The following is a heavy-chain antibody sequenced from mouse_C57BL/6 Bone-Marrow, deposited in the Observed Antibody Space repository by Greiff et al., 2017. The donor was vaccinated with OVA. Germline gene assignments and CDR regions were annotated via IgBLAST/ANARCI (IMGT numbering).Heavy chain of an antibody. Sequence: VQLQQSGPELVQPGPSVTISCTASGYSFTDYNMNWVQQSNGKSLEWIGVINPNYGTASYNQKFKGKATLTVDQSSSTAYMQLNSLTSEDAAVYYGASWGPLLPDYWGQGTSVTVSS. CDR3: ASWGPLLPDY. V-gene: IGHV1-39*01. CDR2: INPNYGTA. D-gene: IGHD6-1*01. CDR1: GYSFTDYN. J-gene: IGHJ4*01.